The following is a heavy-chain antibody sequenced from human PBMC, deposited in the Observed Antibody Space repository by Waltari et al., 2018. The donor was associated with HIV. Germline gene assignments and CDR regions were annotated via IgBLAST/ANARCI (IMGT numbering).Heavy chain of an antibody. Sequence: QVQLHQWGTGLLKPSGTLSLRCAIYGTSFSGYYWSWIRQSPGLGLEWIGEVSHSVDTNYNPSFAGRVSISADISKNQLSLNLTSLTAADTGVYFCARGSQHHDHWGQGTPVTVSS. J-gene: IGHJ5*02. V-gene: IGHV4-34*01. CDR3: ARGSQHHDH. CDR2: VSHSVDT. CDR1: GTSFSGYY.